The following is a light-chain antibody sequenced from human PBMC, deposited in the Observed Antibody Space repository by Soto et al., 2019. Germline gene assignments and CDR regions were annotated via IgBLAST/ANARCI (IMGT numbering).Light chain of an antibody. J-gene: IGKJ5*01. CDR1: QDISNY. V-gene: IGKV1-33*01. CDR3: QQYDTLPPT. CDR2: DAS. Sequence: DIQMTQSPSSLSASVGDRVTITCQASQDISNYLNWYQHKPGKAPELLIYDASDLETGVPSRFSGSGSGTDFAFTISSLQPEDVATYYCQQYDTLPPTFGQGTRLEI.